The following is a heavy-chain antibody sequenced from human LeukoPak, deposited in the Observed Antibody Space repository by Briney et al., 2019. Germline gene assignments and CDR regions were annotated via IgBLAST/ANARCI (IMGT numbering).Heavy chain of an antibody. J-gene: IGHJ4*02. Sequence: PSETLSLICTVSGDSISNYYWSWIRQPPGKGLEWIGYIYYSASTNYNPSLKSRVTISVDTSKNQFSLKLSSVTAAGTAVYYCARGYHDFSGYWLSYFDYWGQGSLVTVSS. CDR2: IYYSAST. V-gene: IGHV4-59*01. D-gene: IGHD3-22*01. CDR1: GDSISNYY. CDR3: ARGYHDFSGYWLSYFDY.